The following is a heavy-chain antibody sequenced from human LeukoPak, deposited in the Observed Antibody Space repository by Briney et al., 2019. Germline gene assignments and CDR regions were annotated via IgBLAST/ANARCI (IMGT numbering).Heavy chain of an antibody. CDR3: ARAHQYYDYVWGSYRSYYFDY. V-gene: IGHV4-39*07. CDR1: GDSISSSSYY. CDR2: MYYSGST. Sequence: TSETLSLTCTVSGDSISSSSYYWGWIRQPPGKGLEWIGSMYYSGSTYYNPSLKSRVTMSVDTSKNQFSLKLSSVTAADTAVYYCARAHQYYDYVWGSYRSYYFDYWGQGTLVTVSS. J-gene: IGHJ4*02. D-gene: IGHD3-16*02.